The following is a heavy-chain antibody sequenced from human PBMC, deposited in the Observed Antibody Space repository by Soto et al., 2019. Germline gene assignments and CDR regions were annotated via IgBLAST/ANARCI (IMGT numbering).Heavy chain of an antibody. CDR1: GGSITTGGSY. CDR3: ARARFQVLYGKPYFDS. CDR2: IYHSGNT. V-gene: IGHV4-31*03. D-gene: IGHD2-2*02. J-gene: IGHJ4*02. Sequence: ASETLSLTCTVSGGSITTGGSYWSWIRQRPGKGLEWIGNIYHSGNTYYNPSLKSRLTISVDTSKNHFSLMVDSVTAADTAVYYCARARFQVLYGKPYFDSWGQGTLVTVSS.